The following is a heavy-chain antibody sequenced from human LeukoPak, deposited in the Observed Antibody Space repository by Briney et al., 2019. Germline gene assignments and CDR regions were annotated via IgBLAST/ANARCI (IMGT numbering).Heavy chain of an antibody. D-gene: IGHD2-15*01. CDR2: IIPILGIA. V-gene: IGHV1-69*04. CDR3: ASSTPAVTAFDY. Sequence: SVKVSCKASGGTFSSYAISWVRQAPGQGLEWMGRIIPILGIANYAQKFQGRVTITADKSTSTAYMELSSLRSGDTAVYYCASSTPAVTAFDYWGQGTLVTVSS. CDR1: GGTFSSYA. J-gene: IGHJ4*02.